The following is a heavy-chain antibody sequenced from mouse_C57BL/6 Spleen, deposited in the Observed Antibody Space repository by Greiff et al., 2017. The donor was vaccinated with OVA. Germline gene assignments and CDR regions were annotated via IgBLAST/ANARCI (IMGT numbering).Heavy chain of an antibody. CDR1: GFTFSDYY. J-gene: IGHJ1*03. Sequence: EVKLMESGGGLVQPGGSLKLSCAASGFTFSDYYMYWVRQTPEKRLEWVAYISNGGGSTYYPDTVKGRFTISRDNAKNTLYLQMSRLKSEDTAMYYCARLSSSYGYFDVWGTGTTVTVSS. V-gene: IGHV5-12*01. D-gene: IGHD1-1*01. CDR2: ISNGGGST. CDR3: ARLSSSYGYFDV.